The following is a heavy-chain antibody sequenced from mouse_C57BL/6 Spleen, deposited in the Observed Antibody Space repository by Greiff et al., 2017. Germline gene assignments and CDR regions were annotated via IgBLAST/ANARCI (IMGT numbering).Heavy chain of an antibody. CDR3: ATTTVVAPYYFDY. D-gene: IGHD1-1*01. CDR1: GYTFTSYW. J-gene: IGHJ2*01. CDR2: IDPSDSET. V-gene: IGHV1-52*01. Sequence: QVQLQQPGAELVRPGSSVKLSCKASGYTFTSYWMHLVKQRPIQGLEWIGNIDPSDSETHYNQKFKDKATLTVDKSSSSAYMQLSSLTSEDSAVYYCATTTVVAPYYFDYWGQGTTLTVSS.